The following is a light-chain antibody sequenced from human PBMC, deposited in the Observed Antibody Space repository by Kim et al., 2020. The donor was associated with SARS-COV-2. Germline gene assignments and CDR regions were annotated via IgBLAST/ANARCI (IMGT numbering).Light chain of an antibody. CDR2: YDV. J-gene: IGLJ2*01. V-gene: IGLV3-21*04. CDR1: NIGRKS. CDR3: QVWDSSTDHVI. Sequence: SYELTQPPSVSVAPGKTARITCGENNIGRKSVHWYQQKPGQAPVLVIYYDVDRPSGIPERFSGSNSGNTATLTISRVEAGDEADYYRQVWDSSTDHVIFGGGTQLTVL.